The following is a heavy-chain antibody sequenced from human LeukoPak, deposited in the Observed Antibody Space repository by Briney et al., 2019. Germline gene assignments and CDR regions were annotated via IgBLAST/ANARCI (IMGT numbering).Heavy chain of an antibody. J-gene: IGHJ5*02. V-gene: IGHV4-59*01. D-gene: IGHD3-10*01. CDR3: ARHGLYYYGSGSYGNWFDP. CDR1: GGSISNYY. CDR2: IYYTGST. Sequence: SETLSLTCTVSGGSISNYYWNWIRQPPGKGLEWIGYIYYTGSTNYNPSLKSRVTMSVDTSKNQFSLNLKSVTPEDTAVYYCARHGLYYYGSGSYGNWFDPWGQGTLVTVSS.